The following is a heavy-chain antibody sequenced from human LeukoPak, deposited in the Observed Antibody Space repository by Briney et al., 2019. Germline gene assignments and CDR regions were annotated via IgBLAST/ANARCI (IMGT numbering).Heavy chain of an antibody. CDR2: IYHSGST. J-gene: IGHJ3*02. Sequence: SQTLSLTCAVSGGSISSGGYSWSWIRQPPGKGLEWIGYIYHSGSTYYNPSLKSRVTISVDRSKNQLSLKLSSVTAADTAVYYCARGGYSGYDDAFDIWGQGTMVTVSS. V-gene: IGHV4-30-2*01. CDR3: ARGGYSGYDDAFDI. CDR1: GGSISSGGYS. D-gene: IGHD5-12*01.